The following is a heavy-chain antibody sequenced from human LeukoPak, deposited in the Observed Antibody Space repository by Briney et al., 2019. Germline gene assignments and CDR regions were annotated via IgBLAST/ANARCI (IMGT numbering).Heavy chain of an antibody. Sequence: GASVKVSCKASGYTFTSYEINWERQATGQGLEWMGWMNPNSGNTGYAQKFQGRVTMTRNTSISTAYMELSSLRSEDTAVYYCARGRIPYYYDGSGGAGDYWGQGTLVTVSS. CDR3: ARGRIPYYYDGSGGAGDY. CDR1: GYTFTSYE. J-gene: IGHJ4*02. CDR2: MNPNSGNT. D-gene: IGHD3-22*01. V-gene: IGHV1-8*01.